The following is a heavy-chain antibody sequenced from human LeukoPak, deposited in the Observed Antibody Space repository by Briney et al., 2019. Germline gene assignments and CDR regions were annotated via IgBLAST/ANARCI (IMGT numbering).Heavy chain of an antibody. CDR1: GGSISSSSYY. CDR3: ARRHFDWLLSPDAFDI. D-gene: IGHD3-9*01. J-gene: IGHJ3*02. CDR2: IYYSGST. V-gene: IGHV4-39*01. Sequence: SETLSLTCTVSGGSISSSSYYWGWIRQPPGKGLEWIGSIYYSGSTYYNPSLKSRVTISVDTSKNQFSLKLSSVTAADTAVYYCARRHFDWLLSPDAFDIWGQGTMVTVSS.